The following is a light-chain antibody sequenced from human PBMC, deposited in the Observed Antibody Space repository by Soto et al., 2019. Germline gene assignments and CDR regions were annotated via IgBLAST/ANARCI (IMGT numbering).Light chain of an antibody. CDR2: DNN. V-gene: IGLV1-51*01. Sequence: QSVLTQPPSVSAAPGQRVTISCSGSTSNIGNNFVSWYQQFPGTAPKLLIYDNNKRPSGIPDRFSGSKSGTSATPSITGLQTGDEADYYCGTWDNSLRVVFGGGTKVTVL. CDR1: TSNIGNNF. CDR3: GTWDNSLRVV. J-gene: IGLJ2*01.